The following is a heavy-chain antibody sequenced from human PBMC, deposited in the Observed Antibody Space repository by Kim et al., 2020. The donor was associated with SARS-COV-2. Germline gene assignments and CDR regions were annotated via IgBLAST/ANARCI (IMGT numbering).Heavy chain of an antibody. CDR1: GYSFTSYW. V-gene: IGHV5-10-1*01. CDR2: IDPSDSYT. Sequence: GESLKISCKGSGYSFTSYWISWVRQMPGKGLEWMGRIDPSDSYTNYSPSFQGHVTISADKSISTAYLQWSSLKASDTAMYYCARHAVRFIVGAEDAFDIWGQGTMVTVSS. D-gene: IGHD1-26*01. J-gene: IGHJ3*02. CDR3: ARHAVRFIVGAEDAFDI.